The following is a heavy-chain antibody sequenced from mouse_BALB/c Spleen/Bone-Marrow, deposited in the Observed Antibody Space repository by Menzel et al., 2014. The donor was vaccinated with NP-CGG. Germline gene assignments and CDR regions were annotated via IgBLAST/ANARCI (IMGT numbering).Heavy chain of an antibody. Sequence: VQRVESGPGLVAPSQSLSITCTVSGLSLIGYGVNWVRQPPGKGLEWLGMIRGDGRTDYNSALKSRLIISKDNSKSXVFLKMNSLQTDDTARYYCARHRDNYFYFDCWGQGTTLTVSS. D-gene: IGHD1-3*01. CDR1: GLSLIGYG. J-gene: IGHJ2*01. CDR2: IRGDGRT. CDR3: ARHRDNYFYFDC. V-gene: IGHV2-6-7*01.